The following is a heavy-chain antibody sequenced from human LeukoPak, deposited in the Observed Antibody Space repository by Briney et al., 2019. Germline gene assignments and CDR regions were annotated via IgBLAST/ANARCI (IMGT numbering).Heavy chain of an antibody. CDR1: GGTFSSYA. J-gene: IGHJ4*02. V-gene: IGHV1-69*06. CDR3: AREGYCSSTGCPRRSRYFDY. Sequence: GSSVKVSCKASGGTFSSYAISWVRQAPGQGLEWMGGIIPIFGTANYAQKFQGRVTITADKSTSTAYMELSSLRSEDTAVYYCAREGYCSSTGCPRRSRYFDYWGQGTLVTVSS. CDR2: IIPIFGTA. D-gene: IGHD2-2*01.